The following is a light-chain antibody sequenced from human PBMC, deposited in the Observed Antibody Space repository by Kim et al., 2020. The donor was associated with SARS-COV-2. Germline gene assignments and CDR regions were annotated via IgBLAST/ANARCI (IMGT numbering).Light chain of an antibody. J-gene: IGKJ1*01. CDR1: QSVSTN. CDR2: GAS. CDR3: QQYANWWT. V-gene: IGKV3-15*01. Sequence: EIVMTQSPGPLSVSPGERATLSCRASQSVSTNLAWYQLKPGQAPRLLIYGASNRATGIPARFSGSGSGTDFTLYISGLQSEDVAVYYCQQYANWWTFGQGTKVDIK.